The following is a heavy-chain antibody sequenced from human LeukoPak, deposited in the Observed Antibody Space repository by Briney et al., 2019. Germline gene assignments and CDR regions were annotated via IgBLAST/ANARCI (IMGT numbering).Heavy chain of an antibody. V-gene: IGHV3-15*01. J-gene: IGHJ6*02. CDR2: IKSKTDGGTT. CDR1: GFTFSNAW. D-gene: IGHD2-2*01. Sequence: MPGGSLRLSCAASGFTFSNAWLSWVRQAPRKGLEWVARIKSKTDGGTTDYAAPVKGRFTISRDDSKNTLYLQMNSLKTEDTAVYYCTTGCSSTSCYGVWGQGTTVTVSS. CDR3: TTGCSSTSCYGV.